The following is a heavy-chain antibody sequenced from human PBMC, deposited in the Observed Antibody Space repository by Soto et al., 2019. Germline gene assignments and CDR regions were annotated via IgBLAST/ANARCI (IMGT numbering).Heavy chain of an antibody. Sequence: TSETLSLTCTVSGGSISSSSYYWGWIRQPPGKGLEWIGSIYYSGSTYYNPSLKSRVTISVDNSKNTLYLQMNSLRAEDTAVYYCAKKPNGFDSWGRGTLVTVSS. CDR1: GGSISSSSYY. V-gene: IGHV4-39*07. CDR2: IYYSGST. CDR3: AKKPNGFDS. J-gene: IGHJ5*01.